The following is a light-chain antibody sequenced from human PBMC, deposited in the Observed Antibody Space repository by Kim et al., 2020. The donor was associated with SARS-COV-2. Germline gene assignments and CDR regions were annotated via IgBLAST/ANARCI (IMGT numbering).Light chain of an antibody. V-gene: IGKV3-15*01. CDR1: QSISRN. CDR2: DAS. J-gene: IGKJ4*01. Sequence: SVYPRERVTRSCRASQSISRNLAWYQQRPGQAPRLLIYDASTTATGVPVRFSGSGSGTEFTLTISSLQSEDFAVYYCQQYNDWLSFGGGTKVDIK. CDR3: QQYNDWLS.